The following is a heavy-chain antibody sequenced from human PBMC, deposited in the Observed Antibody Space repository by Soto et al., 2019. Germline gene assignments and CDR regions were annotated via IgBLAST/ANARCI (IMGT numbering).Heavy chain of an antibody. CDR3: ARRYCTSTSCFMDV. Sequence: SGGSLRLSCGASGFTFSNYWMHWVRQAPGKGLMWVARINGEGSTTTYADFVKGRFTISRDNAKNTLYLQMHSLRTEDTAVYYCARRYCTSTSCFMDVWGQGTTVTVSS. J-gene: IGHJ6*02. V-gene: IGHV3-74*01. CDR2: INGEGSTT. CDR1: GFTFSNYW. D-gene: IGHD2-2*01.